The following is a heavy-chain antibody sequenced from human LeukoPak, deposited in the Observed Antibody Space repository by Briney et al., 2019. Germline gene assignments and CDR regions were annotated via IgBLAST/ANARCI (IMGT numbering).Heavy chain of an antibody. CDR2: INHSGST. Sequence: SETLSLTCAVYGGSFSGYYWSWIRQPPGKGLEWIGEINHSGSTNYNPSLKSRVTISVDTSKNQFSLKLSSVTAADTAVYYCARARVPQTFDYWGQGTLVTVSS. V-gene: IGHV4-34*01. CDR3: ARARVPQTFDY. D-gene: IGHD2-2*01. J-gene: IGHJ4*02. CDR1: GGSFSGYY.